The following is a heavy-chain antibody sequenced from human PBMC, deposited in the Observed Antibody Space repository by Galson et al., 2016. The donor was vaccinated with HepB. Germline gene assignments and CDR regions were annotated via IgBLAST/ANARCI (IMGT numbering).Heavy chain of an antibody. V-gene: IGHV5-51*03. CDR2: IYPGDSDT. D-gene: IGHD4-17*01. CDR3: AGRQFTAYGLDV. CDR1: GYSFTSYW. J-gene: IGHJ4*02. Sequence: QSGAEVKKPGESLKISCKGSGYSFTSYWVGWVRQRPGKGLEWMGIIYPGDSDTRYSPSFEGQVTISADKFTATAYLHWTSLKASDTAIYHCAGRQFTAYGLDVGGQGTLVTVSS.